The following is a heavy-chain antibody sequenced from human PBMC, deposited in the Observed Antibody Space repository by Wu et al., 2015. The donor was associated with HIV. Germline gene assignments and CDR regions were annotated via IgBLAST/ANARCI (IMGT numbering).Heavy chain of an antibody. Sequence: QVQLVQSGAEVKKPGASVKVSCKASGYTFSGYYMHWLRQAPGQGLEWMAWITPNSGGTNSAQMFQGRVTMTRDTSITTAYLELNSLTSDDTAVYYCVRGARGMPKGAFDIWGQGTLVIVSS. J-gene: IGHJ3*02. D-gene: IGHD3-16*01. CDR1: GYTFSGYY. V-gene: IGHV1-2*02. CDR3: VRGARGMPKGAFDI. CDR2: ITPNSGGT.